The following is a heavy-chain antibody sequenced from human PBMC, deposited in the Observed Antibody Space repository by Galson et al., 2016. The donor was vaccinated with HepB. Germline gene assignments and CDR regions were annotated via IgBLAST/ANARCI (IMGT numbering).Heavy chain of an antibody. CDR1: GDSVSSNSAA. J-gene: IGHJ5*02. Sequence: LRLSCAISGDSVSSNSAAWTWIRQSPLRGLEWLGRTYYRSKWYNDYAMSVKSRISIHPDTSKNQFSLQLNSVTPEDTAVYYCARVRCSTFRCQNWFDPWGQGTLVTVSS. D-gene: IGHD2/OR15-2a*01. CDR2: TYYRSKWYN. V-gene: IGHV6-1*01. CDR3: ARVRCSTFRCQNWFDP.